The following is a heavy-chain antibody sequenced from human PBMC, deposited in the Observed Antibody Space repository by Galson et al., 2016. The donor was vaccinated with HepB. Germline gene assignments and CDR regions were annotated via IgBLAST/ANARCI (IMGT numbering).Heavy chain of an antibody. J-gene: IGHJ4*02. D-gene: IGHD2-15*01. V-gene: IGHV4-39*01. CDR2: INYSGST. Sequence: SETLSLTCTVSGDSIASTSNYWGWIRQPPGKGLEWIGSINYSGSTYYDPSLKSRVTMSADTSENQFSLKLSSVTAADTAVYYCARHVLGYCDTSGCTSNNLDDWGQGTLVPVSS. CDR1: GDSIASTSNY. CDR3: ARHVLGYCDTSGCTSNNLDD.